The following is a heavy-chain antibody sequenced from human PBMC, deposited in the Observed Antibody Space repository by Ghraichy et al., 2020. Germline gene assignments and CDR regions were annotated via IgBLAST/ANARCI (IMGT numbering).Heavy chain of an antibody. CDR3: ARAPIVAGYGMDV. Sequence: SETRSLTCAVYGGSFSDYYWSWIRQPPGRGLEWIGEINHSGSTNYNPSLKSRVTISVDTSKNQFSLKLSSVTAADTAVYFCARAPIVAGYGMDVWGQGTTVTVSS. CDR2: INHSGST. D-gene: IGHD2-21*01. V-gene: IGHV4-34*01. CDR1: GGSFSDYY. J-gene: IGHJ6*02.